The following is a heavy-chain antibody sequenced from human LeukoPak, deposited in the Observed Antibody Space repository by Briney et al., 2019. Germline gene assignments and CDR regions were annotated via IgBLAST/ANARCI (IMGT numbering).Heavy chain of an antibody. CDR1: GFTFSSYA. Sequence: PGGSLRLSCAASGFTFSSYAMHWVRQAPGKGLEWVAVISYDGSNKYYADSVKGRFTISRDNSKNTLYLQMNSLRAEDTAVYYCARGVPIDYWGQGTLVTVSS. CDR3: ARGVPIDY. J-gene: IGHJ4*02. V-gene: IGHV3-30-3*01. D-gene: IGHD3-10*01. CDR2: ISYDGSNK.